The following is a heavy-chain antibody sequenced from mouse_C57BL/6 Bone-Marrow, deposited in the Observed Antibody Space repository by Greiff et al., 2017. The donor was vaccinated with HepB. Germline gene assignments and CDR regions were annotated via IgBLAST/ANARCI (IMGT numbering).Heavy chain of an antibody. D-gene: IGHD1-1*01. V-gene: IGHV5-16*01. CDR2: INYDGSST. Sequence: LVESEGGLVQPGSSMKLSCTASGFTFSDYYMAWVRQVPEKGLEWVANINYDGSSTYYLDSLKSRFIISRDNAKNILYLQMSSLKSEDTATYYCARGYYGSSPPFDVWGTGTTVTVSS. CDR3: ARGYYGSSPPFDV. J-gene: IGHJ1*03. CDR1: GFTFSDYY.